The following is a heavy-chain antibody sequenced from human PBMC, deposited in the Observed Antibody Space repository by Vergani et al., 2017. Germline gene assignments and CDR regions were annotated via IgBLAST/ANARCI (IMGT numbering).Heavy chain of an antibody. V-gene: IGHV3-33*01. CDR1: GFSFSSSA. CDR3: AADSPGEPYGMDV. CDR2: IWNDGSNK. J-gene: IGHJ6*02. D-gene: IGHD1-14*01. Sequence: QVQLVESGGGVVQPGRSLRLSCAASGFSFSSSAMHWVRQAPGKGLEWVAVIWNDGSNKYYADSVQGRCTISRDNSKNTLYLRMNSLRAEDTAVYYCAADSPGEPYGMDVWGQGTTVTVSS.